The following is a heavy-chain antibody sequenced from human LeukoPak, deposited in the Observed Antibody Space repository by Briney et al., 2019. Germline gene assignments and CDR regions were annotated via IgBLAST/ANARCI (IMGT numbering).Heavy chain of an antibody. CDR1: GFTFSSYG. CDR2: IWYDGSNK. CDR3: ARSMQWELLGGGNY. J-gene: IGHJ4*02. D-gene: IGHD1-26*01. Sequence: GGSLRLSCAASGFTFSSYGMHWVRQAPGKGLEWVAVIWYDGSNKYYADSVKGRFTISRDNSKNTLYLQMNSLRAEDTAVYYCARSMQWELLGGGNYWGQGTLVTVSS. V-gene: IGHV3-33*01.